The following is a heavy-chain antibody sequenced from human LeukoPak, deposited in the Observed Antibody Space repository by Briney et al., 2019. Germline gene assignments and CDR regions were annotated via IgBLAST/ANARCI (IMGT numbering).Heavy chain of an antibody. D-gene: IGHD2-2*01. J-gene: IGHJ4*02. CDR1: GFTFSSYA. V-gene: IGHV3-23*01. CDR3: AKDRNRYCSSTSCKDY. CDR2: ISGSGGST. Sequence: GGSLRLSCAASGFTFSSYAMSWVRQAPGKGLEWVSAISGSGGSTYYADSVKGRFTISRDNSKNTLYLQMNSLRAEDTAVYYCAKDRNRYCSSTSCKDYWGQGTLVTVSS.